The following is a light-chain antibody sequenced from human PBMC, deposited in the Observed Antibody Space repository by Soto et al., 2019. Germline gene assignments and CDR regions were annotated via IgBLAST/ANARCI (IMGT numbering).Light chain of an antibody. J-gene: IGLJ1*01. V-gene: IGLV2-14*01. Sequence: QSALTQPASVSGSPGQSITISCTGTSSDVGGYNYVSWYQQHPGKAPKLMIYEVSNRPSGVSNRFSGSKSGNTASLTISGLQAEDGADYYCSSYTSSLYVFGTGTKVTVL. CDR3: SSYTSSLYV. CDR2: EVS. CDR1: SSDVGGYNY.